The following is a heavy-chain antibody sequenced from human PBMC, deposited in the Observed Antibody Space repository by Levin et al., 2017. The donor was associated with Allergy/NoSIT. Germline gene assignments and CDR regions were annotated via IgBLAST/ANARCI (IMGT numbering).Heavy chain of an antibody. Sequence: PGGSLRLSCAASGFTFSSYAMSWVRQAPGKGLEWVSAISGSGGSTYYADSVKGRFTISRDNSKNTLYLQMNSLRAEDTAVYYCAKVHYDYFWGSNGDWGQGTLVTVSS. V-gene: IGHV3-23*01. CDR1: GFTFSSYA. D-gene: IGHD3-16*01. J-gene: IGHJ4*02. CDR2: ISGSGGST. CDR3: AKVHYDYFWGSNGD.